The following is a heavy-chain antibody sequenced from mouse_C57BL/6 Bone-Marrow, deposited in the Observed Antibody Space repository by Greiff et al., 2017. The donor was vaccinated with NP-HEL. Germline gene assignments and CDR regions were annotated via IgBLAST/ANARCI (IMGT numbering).Heavy chain of an antibody. J-gene: IGHJ3*01. CDR3: ASPYDYDVAWFAY. CDR1: GFTFSSYG. D-gene: IGHD2-4*01. V-gene: IGHV5-6*01. Sequence: EVQLQESGGDLVKPGGFLKLSCAASGFTFSSYGMSWVRQTPDKRLEWVATISSGGSYTYYPDSVKGRFTISRDNAKNTLYLQMSSLKSEDTAMYYCASPYDYDVAWFAYWGQGTLVTVSA. CDR2: ISSGGSYT.